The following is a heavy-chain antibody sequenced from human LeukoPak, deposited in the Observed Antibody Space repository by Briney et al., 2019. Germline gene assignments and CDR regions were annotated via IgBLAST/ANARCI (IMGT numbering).Heavy chain of an antibody. CDR1: GYTFTSYG. J-gene: IGHJ5*02. D-gene: IGHD2-2*01. CDR2: ISAYNGNT. Sequence: GASVKVSCKASGYTFTSYGISWVRQAPGQGLEWMGWISAYNGNTNYAQKLQGRVTMTTDTSTSTAYMELRSLRSDDTAVYYCARVCLLSSPSCPHYNGFAPGGQGTLVTVSS. CDR3: ARVCLLSSPSCPHYNGFAP. V-gene: IGHV1-18*01.